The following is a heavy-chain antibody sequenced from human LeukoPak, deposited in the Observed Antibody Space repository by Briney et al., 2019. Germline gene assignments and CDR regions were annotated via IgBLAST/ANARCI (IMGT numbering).Heavy chain of an antibody. CDR1: GGAFSSYA. V-gene: IGHV1-69*13. Sequence: GASVKVSCKASGGAFSSYAISWVRHAPGQGLEWMGGIIPIFGTANYAQKFQGRVTITADESTSTAYMELSSLRSEDTAVYYCARATRHYYYDSSGYPYHFDYWGQGTLVTVSS. J-gene: IGHJ4*02. D-gene: IGHD3-22*01. CDR2: IIPIFGTA. CDR3: ARATRHYYYDSSGYPYHFDY.